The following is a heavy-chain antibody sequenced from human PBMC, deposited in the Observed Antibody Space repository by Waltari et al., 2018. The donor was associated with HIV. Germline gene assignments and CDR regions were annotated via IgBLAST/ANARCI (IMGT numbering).Heavy chain of an antibody. V-gene: IGHV3-7*01. CDR3: ARGPKGSSWYEDAFDI. J-gene: IGHJ3*02. Sequence: WVANIKQDGSEKYYVDSVKGRFTISRDNAKNSLYLQMNSLRAEDTAVYYCARGPKGSSWYEDAFDIWGQGTMVTVSS. D-gene: IGHD6-13*01. CDR2: IKQDGSEK.